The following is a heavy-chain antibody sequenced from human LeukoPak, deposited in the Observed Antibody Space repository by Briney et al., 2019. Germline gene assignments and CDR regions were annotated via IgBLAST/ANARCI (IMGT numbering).Heavy chain of an antibody. CDR3: ARSRAFNSGAFDP. CDR2: INHSGST. V-gene: IGHV4-34*01. D-gene: IGHD1-26*01. J-gene: IGHJ5*02. CDR1: GGSFSGYY. Sequence: SETLSLTCAVYGGSFSGYYWSWIRQPLGKGLEWIGEINHSGSTNYNPSLKSRVTISVDTSKNQFSLRLNSVTAADTAVYYCARSRAFNSGAFDPWGQGSLVTVSS.